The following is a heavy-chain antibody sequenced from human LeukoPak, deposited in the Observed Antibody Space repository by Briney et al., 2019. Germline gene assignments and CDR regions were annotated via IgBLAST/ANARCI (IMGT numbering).Heavy chain of an antibody. CDR1: GFTFSSYA. CDR2: ISGSGGST. J-gene: IGHJ4*02. D-gene: IGHD3-10*01. CDR3: AKVAYYYGSGSYVDY. Sequence: PGGSLRLSRAASGFTFSSYAMSWVRQAPGKGLEWVSAISGSGGSTYYADSVKGRFTISRDNSKNTLYLQMNSLRAEGTAVYYCAKVAYYYGSGSYVDYWGQGTLVTVSS. V-gene: IGHV3-23*01.